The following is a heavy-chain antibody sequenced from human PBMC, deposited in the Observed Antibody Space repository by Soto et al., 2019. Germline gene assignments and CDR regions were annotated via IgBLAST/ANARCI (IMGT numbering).Heavy chain of an antibody. J-gene: IGHJ5*02. CDR3: ARVGGINWFDP. V-gene: IGHV4-31*03. Sequence: QVQLQESGPGLVKPSQTLSLTCTVSGGSISSGGYYWSWIRQHPGKGLEWIGYIYYSGSTYYHPSLKXRXTXSXXTSKNQFSLKLSSVTAADTAVYYCARVGGINWFDPWGQGTLVTVSS. D-gene: IGHD1-20*01. CDR1: GGSISSGGYY. CDR2: IYYSGST.